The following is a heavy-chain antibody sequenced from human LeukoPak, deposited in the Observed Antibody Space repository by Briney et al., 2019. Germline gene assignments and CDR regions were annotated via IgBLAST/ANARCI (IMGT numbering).Heavy chain of an antibody. V-gene: IGHV3-48*03. CDR1: GFTFSSYE. J-gene: IGHJ4*02. CDR3: AREYDYGDCFDY. Sequence: GGSLRLSCAASGFTFSSYEMNWVRQAPEKGLEWVSYISSSGSTIYYADSVKGRFTISRDNAKNSLYLQMNSLRAEDTAVYYCAREYDYGDCFDYWGQGTLVTVSS. CDR2: ISSSGSTI. D-gene: IGHD4-17*01.